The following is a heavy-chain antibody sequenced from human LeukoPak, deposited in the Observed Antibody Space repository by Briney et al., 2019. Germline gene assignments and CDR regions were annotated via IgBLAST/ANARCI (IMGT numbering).Heavy chain of an antibody. Sequence: GGSLRLSCAASGLTVSSSYMSWVRQAPGKGLEWVSVMYAGGNTYYADSVRGRFTIPRDNSKNTLYLQMNSLRVEDTAVYYCVSGAYCGGDCYPPYWGQGTLVTVSS. J-gene: IGHJ4*02. CDR1: GLTVSSSY. D-gene: IGHD2-21*02. CDR3: VSGAYCGGDCYPPY. CDR2: MYAGGNT. V-gene: IGHV3-66*01.